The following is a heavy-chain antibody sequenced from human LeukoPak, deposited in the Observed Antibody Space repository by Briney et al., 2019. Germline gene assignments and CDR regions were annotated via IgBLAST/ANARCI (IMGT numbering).Heavy chain of an antibody. J-gene: IGHJ6*03. CDR1: GGSISSYY. D-gene: IGHD6-13*01. CDR3: ARYAIAAAGHYYYYYMDV. Sequence: PSETLSLTCTVSGGSISSYYWSWIRQPPGKGLEWVGYIYYSGSTNYNPSLKSRVTMSVDTSKNQFSLKLSSVTAADTAVYYCARYAIAAAGHYYYYYMDVWGKGTTVTVSS. CDR2: IYYSGST. V-gene: IGHV4-59*12.